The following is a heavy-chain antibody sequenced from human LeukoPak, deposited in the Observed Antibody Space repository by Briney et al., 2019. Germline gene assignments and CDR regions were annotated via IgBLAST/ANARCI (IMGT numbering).Heavy chain of an antibody. V-gene: IGHV3-23*01. CDR1: GFTFSSYA. CDR3: AKRSSSGYSNYFDY. J-gene: IGHJ4*02. D-gene: IGHD3-22*01. Sequence: GGSLRLSCAASGFTFSSYAMSWVGQAPGKGLEWVSAISGSGGSTYYADSVKGRFTISRDNSKNTLYLQMNSLRAEDTAVYYCAKRSSSGYSNYFDYWGQGTLVTVSS. CDR2: ISGSGGST.